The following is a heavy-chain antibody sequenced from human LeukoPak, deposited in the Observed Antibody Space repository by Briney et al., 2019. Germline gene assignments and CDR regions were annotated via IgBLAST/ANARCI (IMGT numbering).Heavy chain of an antibody. CDR2: ISVSAGST. J-gene: IGHJ6*02. CDR3: ASSYTAMVGDYYYYGMDV. CDR1: GFTFSTYA. D-gene: IGHD5-18*01. V-gene: IGHV3-23*01. Sequence: PGGSLRLSCAASGFTFSTYAMSWVRQAPGKGLEWVSAISVSAGSTYYADSVKGRFTISRDNAKNSLYLQMNSLRAEDTALYYCASSYTAMVGDYYYYGMDVWGQGTTVTVSS.